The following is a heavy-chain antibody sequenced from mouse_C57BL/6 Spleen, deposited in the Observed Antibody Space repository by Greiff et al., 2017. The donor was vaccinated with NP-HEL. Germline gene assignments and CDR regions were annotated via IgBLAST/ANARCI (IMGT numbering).Heavy chain of an antibody. CDR3: ARGDSNWGFAY. J-gene: IGHJ3*01. Sequence: QVQLQQPGAELVMPGASVKLSCKASGYTFTSYWMHWVKQRPGQGLEWIGEIDPSDSYTNYNQKFKGKSTLTVDKSSSTAYMQLSSLTSEDSAVYYCARGDSNWGFAYWGQGTLVTVSA. D-gene: IGHD4-1*02. V-gene: IGHV1-69*01. CDR2: IDPSDSYT. CDR1: GYTFTSYW.